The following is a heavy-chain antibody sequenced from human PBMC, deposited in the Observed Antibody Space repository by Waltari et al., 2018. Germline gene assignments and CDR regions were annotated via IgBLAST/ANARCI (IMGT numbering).Heavy chain of an antibody. CDR3: AKGLRSWLLYYGMDV. Sequence: EVQLLESGGGLVQPGGSLRLSCAASGFTFSSYAMSWVRQAPGKGLEWVSAISGSGGSTYYAASVKGRFTISRDNSKNTLYLQMNSLRAEDTAVYYCAKGLRSWLLYYGMDVWGQGTTVTVSS. V-gene: IGHV3-23*01. J-gene: IGHJ6*02. D-gene: IGHD3-22*01. CDR1: GFTFSSYA. CDR2: ISGSGGST.